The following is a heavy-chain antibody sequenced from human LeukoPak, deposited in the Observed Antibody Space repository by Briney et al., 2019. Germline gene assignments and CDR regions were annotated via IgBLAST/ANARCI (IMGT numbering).Heavy chain of an antibody. Sequence: SETLSLTCTVSGGSINSFFWSWIRQPPGTGLEYIGYMYYTGSTNYNPSLKSRVAISVDKSRNQFSLKLTSVTAADTAVYYCACDSNYTYWGQGTLVTVSS. V-gene: IGHV4-59*12. D-gene: IGHD4-11*01. J-gene: IGHJ4*02. CDR2: MYYTGST. CDR3: ACDSNYTY. CDR1: GGSINSFF.